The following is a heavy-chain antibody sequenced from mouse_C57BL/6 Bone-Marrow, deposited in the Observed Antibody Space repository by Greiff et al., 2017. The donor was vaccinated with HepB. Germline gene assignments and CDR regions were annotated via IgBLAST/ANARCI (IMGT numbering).Heavy chain of an antibody. CDR1: GYTFTDYY. D-gene: IGHD1-1*01. CDR2: INPNNGGT. J-gene: IGHJ3*01. Sequence: EVKLQQSGPELVKPGASVKISCKASGYTFTDYYMNWVKQSHGKSLEWIGDINPNNGGTSYNQKFKGKATLTVDKSSSTAYMELRSLTSEDSAVYYCARGNLLLRRWFAYWGQGTLVTVSA. CDR3: ARGNLLLRRWFAY. V-gene: IGHV1-26*01.